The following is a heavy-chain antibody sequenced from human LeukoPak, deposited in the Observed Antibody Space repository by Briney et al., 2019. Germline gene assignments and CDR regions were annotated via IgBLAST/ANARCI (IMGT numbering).Heavy chain of an antibody. CDR3: AREGYCGGGRCFFDY. D-gene: IGHD2-15*01. Sequence: GGSLRLSCAASGFTFNSYGMHWVRQAPGKGLEWVAVIWYDGSNIYYADSVKGRFPISRDNSKNTLYLQMNSLRAVDTAVYYCAREGYCGGGRCFFDYWGQGTLVTVSS. V-gene: IGHV3-33*01. J-gene: IGHJ4*02. CDR2: IWYDGSNI. CDR1: GFTFNSYG.